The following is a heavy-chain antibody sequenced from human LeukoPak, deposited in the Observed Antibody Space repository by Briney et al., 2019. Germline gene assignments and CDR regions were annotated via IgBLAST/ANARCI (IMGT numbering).Heavy chain of an antibody. CDR1: GFTFSSYS. V-gene: IGHV3-21*04. D-gene: IGHD5-24*01. Sequence: KPGGSLRLSCAASGFTFSSYSMNWVRQAPGKGLEWVSSISSSSSYIYYADSVKGRFTISRDNSKNTLYLQMNSLRAEDTAVYYCAKDSEMATIRQIDYWGQGTLVTVSS. CDR2: ISSSSSYI. J-gene: IGHJ4*02. CDR3: AKDSEMATIRQIDY.